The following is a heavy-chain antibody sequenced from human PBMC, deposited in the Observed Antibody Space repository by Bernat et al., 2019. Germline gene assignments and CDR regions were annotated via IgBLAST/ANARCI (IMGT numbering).Heavy chain of an antibody. CDR3: AGTIAVAADYYYGMDV. V-gene: IGHV4-59*01. CDR1: GGSISSYY. Sequence: QVQLQESGPGLVEPSETLSLTCTVFGGSISSYYWLWIRQPPGKGLEWIGYIYNSGRTNYNPSLKSRVTISVDTSKNQFSLKLSSVTAADTAVYYCAGTIAVAADYYYGMDVWGQGTTVTVSS. CDR2: IYNSGRT. J-gene: IGHJ6*02. D-gene: IGHD6-19*01.